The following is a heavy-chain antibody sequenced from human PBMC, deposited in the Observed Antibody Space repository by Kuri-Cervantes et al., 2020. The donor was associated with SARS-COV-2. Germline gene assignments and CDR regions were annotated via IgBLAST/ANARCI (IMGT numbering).Heavy chain of an antibody. Sequence: GGSLRLSCKASGKSFSSFWISWVRQVPGKGLEWMGRIDPSDSYTSYSPSFQGHVTISTDKSISTAYLQWSSLKAADTAMYFCTSPGNDRSGGGGDCRDYWGQGTLVTVSS. J-gene: IGHJ4*02. D-gene: IGHD2-21*02. V-gene: IGHV5-10-1*01. CDR1: GKSFSSFW. CDR3: TSPGNDRSGGGGDCRDY. CDR2: IDPSDSYT.